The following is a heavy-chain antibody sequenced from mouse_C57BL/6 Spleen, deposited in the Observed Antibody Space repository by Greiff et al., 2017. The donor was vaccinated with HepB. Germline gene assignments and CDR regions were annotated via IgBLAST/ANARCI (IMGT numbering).Heavy chain of an antibody. Sequence: DVMLVESGGGLVKPGGSLKLSCAASGFTFSSYAMSWVRQTPEKRLEWVATISDGGSYTYYPDNVKGRFTISRDNAKNNLYLQMSHLKSEDTAMYYCARDPYYYGSSYAMDYWGQGTSVTVYS. D-gene: IGHD1-1*01. V-gene: IGHV5-4*01. CDR1: GFTFSSYA. CDR2: ISDGGSYT. CDR3: ARDPYYYGSSYAMDY. J-gene: IGHJ4*01.